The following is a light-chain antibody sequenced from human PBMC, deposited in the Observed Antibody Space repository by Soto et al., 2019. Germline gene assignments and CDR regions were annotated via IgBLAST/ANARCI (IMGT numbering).Light chain of an antibody. CDR1: SSNIGANYD. Sequence: QSVLTQPPSVSGAPGQRVTISCTGSSSNIGANYDVHWYQSLPGTAPKLLIYATINRPSGVPDRFSGSKSGTSASLAITGLQAEDEADYYCAAWDDSMSGYVFGTGTKGTVL. J-gene: IGLJ1*01. V-gene: IGLV1-40*01. CDR3: AAWDDSMSGYV. CDR2: ATI.